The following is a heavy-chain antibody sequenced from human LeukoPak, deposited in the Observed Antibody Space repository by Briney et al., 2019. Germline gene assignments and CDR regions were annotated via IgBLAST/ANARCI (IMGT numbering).Heavy chain of an antibody. J-gene: IGHJ4*02. Sequence: TGGSLRLSCAVSGFTITDYGMSWVRQALGKGLEWVSAISVSGDTKYYADSVKGRFIISRDNSRNTLYLQINSLRAEDTALYYCAQGYSSGWYPYWGQGTLVTVSS. CDR1: GFTITDYG. D-gene: IGHD6-19*01. V-gene: IGHV3-23*01. CDR2: ISVSGDTK. CDR3: AQGYSSGWYPY.